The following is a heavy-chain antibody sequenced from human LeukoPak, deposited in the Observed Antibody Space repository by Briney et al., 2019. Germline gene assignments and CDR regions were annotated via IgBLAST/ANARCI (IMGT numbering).Heavy chain of an antibody. CDR2: ISGSGSNT. Sequence: PGGSLRLSCAASGFTLSNCAMSWVRQAPGKGLECVSTISGSGSNTYYTDSVKGRFTISRDSSKNTLYLQMNSLRAGDTAVYYCAKGREAYSGSYTPFDPWGQGTLVTVSS. J-gene: IGHJ5*02. CDR3: AKGREAYSGSYTPFDP. V-gene: IGHV3-23*01. D-gene: IGHD1-26*01. CDR1: GFTLSNCA.